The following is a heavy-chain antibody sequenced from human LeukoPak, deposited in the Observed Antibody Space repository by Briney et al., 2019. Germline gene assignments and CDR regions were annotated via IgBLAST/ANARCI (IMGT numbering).Heavy chain of an antibody. CDR3: ASNSSTEGFQH. CDR2: INHSGST. J-gene: IGHJ1*01. D-gene: IGHD6-13*01. Sequence: SETLSLTCTVYGGSFSGYYWSWIRQPPGKGLEWIGEINHSGSTNYNPSLKSRVTISVDTSKNQFSLKLSSVTAADTAVYYCASNSSTEGFQHWGQGTLVTVSS. V-gene: IGHV4-34*01. CDR1: GGSFSGYY.